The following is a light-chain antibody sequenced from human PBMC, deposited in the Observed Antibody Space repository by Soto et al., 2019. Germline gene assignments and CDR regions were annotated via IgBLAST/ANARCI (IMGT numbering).Light chain of an antibody. CDR3: AAWDDSLSGPV. V-gene: IGLV1-47*02. J-gene: IGLJ3*02. CDR1: SSNIGTNF. Sequence: QSVLTQPPSASGTPGQRVTISCSGSSSNIGTNFLYWYQQLPGTAPKLPLYSDNQRPSGVPDRFSGSKSGTSASLAISGLRSEDEADYYCAAWDDSLSGPVFGGGTKLTVL. CDR2: SDN.